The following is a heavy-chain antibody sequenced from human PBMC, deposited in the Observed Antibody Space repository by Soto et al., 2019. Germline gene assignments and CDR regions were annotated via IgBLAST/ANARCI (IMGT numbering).Heavy chain of an antibody. Sequence: SLRLSCAASGFTVSSNYMSWVRQAPGKGLEWVSVIYSGGSTYYADSVKGRFTISRDNSKNTLYLQMNSLRAEDTAVYYCAREGLAYGDPRGRGFDPWGQGTLVTVSS. D-gene: IGHD4-17*01. V-gene: IGHV3-53*01. CDR3: AREGLAYGDPRGRGFDP. CDR2: IYSGGST. CDR1: GFTVSSNY. J-gene: IGHJ5*02.